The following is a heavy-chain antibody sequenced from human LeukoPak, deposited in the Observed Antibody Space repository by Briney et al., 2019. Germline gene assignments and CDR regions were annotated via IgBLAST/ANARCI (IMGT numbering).Heavy chain of an antibody. CDR1: GFTFDDYA. CDR2: ISWNSGRI. V-gene: IGHV3-9*01. J-gene: IGHJ5*02. D-gene: IGHD6-19*01. Sequence: GGSLRLSCAASGFTFDDYAMHWVRQAPGKGLEWVSGISWNSGRIGYADSVKGRFTISRDNAKNSLYLQMNSLRAEDTALYYCAKDIGYSSGWYENWFDPWGQGTLVTVSS. CDR3: AKDIGYSSGWYENWFDP.